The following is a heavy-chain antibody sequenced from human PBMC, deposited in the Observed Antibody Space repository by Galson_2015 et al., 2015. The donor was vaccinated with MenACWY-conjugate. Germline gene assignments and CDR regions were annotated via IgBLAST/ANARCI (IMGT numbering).Heavy chain of an antibody. CDR3: AKKDGCFNI. CDR2: ISATGGST. J-gene: IGHJ3*02. V-gene: IGHV3-23*01. Sequence: SLRLSCAASGFTFSTFAMSWVRQAPGKGLEWVSAISATGGSTYYAGSVKGRFTISRDNSKNTLYLQMSGLRAEDTALYYCAKKDGCFNIWGQGTMVSVSS. D-gene: IGHD3-10*01. CDR1: GFTFSTFA.